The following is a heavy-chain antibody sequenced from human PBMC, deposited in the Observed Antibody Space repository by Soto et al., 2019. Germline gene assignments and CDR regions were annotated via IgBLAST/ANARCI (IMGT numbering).Heavy chain of an antibody. CDR2: IIPLFGTA. CDR3: ASHSGSSPEGRYYYGMDV. V-gene: IGHV1-69*12. Sequence: QVQLVQSGAEVKKPGSSVKVSCKASGGTFSSYAISWVRQAPGQGLEWMGGIIPLFGTADYAQKFQGRVTIPADESTSTAYMELSSLRSEDTAVYYCASHSGSSPEGRYYYGMDVWGQGTTVTVSS. J-gene: IGHJ6*02. CDR1: GGTFSSYA. D-gene: IGHD1-26*01.